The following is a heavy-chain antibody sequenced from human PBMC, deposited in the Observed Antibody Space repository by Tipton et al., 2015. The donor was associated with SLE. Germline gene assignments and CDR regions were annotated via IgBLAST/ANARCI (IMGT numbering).Heavy chain of an antibody. D-gene: IGHD2-15*01. V-gene: IGHV4-31*03. J-gene: IGHJ4*02. CDR3: AGVDEAARASFDY. Sequence: TLSLTCTVSGGSISSGGYYWSWMRQHPGKGLEWIGYIYYIGSTYYNPSLKSRVTISVDTSKNQFALKLSSVTAADTAVYYCAGVDEAARASFDYWGQGTLVTVSS. CDR2: IYYIGST. CDR1: GGSISSGGYY.